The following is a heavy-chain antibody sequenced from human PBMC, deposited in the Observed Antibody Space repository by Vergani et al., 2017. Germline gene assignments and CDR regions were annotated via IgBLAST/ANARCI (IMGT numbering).Heavy chain of an antibody. CDR3: ARGREYYFDY. CDR1: GFTFSDHY. V-gene: IGHV3-72*01. CDR2: TRNKANSYPT. D-gene: IGHD3-10*01. Sequence: EVQLVESGGGLVQPGGSLRLSCAASGFTFSDHYMDWVRQAPGKGLEWVGRTRNKANSYPTEYAASVKGRFTISRDDSKNSLYLQMNSLKTEDTAVYYCARGREYYFDYWGQGTLVTVSS. J-gene: IGHJ4*02.